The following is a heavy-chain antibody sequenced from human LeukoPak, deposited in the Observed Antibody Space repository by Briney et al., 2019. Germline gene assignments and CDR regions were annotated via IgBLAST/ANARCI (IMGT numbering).Heavy chain of an antibody. CDR3: ANDPWGKMESSSWSGPSFDL. J-gene: IGHJ5*02. V-gene: IGHV3-23*01. CDR1: GFTFSSYA. CDR2: ISGSGGST. D-gene: IGHD6-13*01. Sequence: PGGSLRLSCAASGFTFSSYAMSWVRRAPGKGLEWVSAISGSGGSTYYADSVKGRFTISRDNSKDTLYLQMNSLRAEDTAVYYCANDPWGKMESSSWSGPSFDLWGQGTLVTVSS.